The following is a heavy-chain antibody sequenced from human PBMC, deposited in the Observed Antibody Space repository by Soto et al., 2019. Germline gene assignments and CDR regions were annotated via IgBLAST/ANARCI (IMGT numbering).Heavy chain of an antibody. V-gene: IGHV1-18*04. CDR3: AMDYGDRPEYFKH. J-gene: IGHJ1*01. D-gene: IGHD4-17*01. Sequence: VQLVQSGPDLKRPGASMKVSCKASGYTFTSYGISWVRQAPGQGLEWMAWISPLKGRTQYSQKAQGRVTLSTDTSSNTAYMEMTNLRVDDTAVYYCAMDYGDRPEYFKHWGQGTLVTVS. CDR2: ISPLKGRT. CDR1: GYTFTSYG.